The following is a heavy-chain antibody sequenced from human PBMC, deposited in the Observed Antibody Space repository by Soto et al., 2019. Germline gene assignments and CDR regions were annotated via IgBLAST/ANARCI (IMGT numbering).Heavy chain of an antibody. CDR2: IIPIFGTA. J-gene: IGHJ5*02. V-gene: IGHV1-69*13. CDR1: GGTFSSCA. CDR3: ARGLFDYDINGVLIPYNWFDP. Sequence: ASVEVSCKASGGTFSSCASSWVRQAPGQGLEWMGGIIPIFGTANYAQKFQGRVTITADESTSTAYMELSSLRSEDTAVYYCARGLFDYDINGVLIPYNWFDPWGQGTLVTVSS. D-gene: IGHD3-9*01.